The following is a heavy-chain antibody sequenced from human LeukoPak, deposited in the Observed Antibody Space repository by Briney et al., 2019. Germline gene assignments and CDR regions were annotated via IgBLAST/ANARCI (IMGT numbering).Heavy chain of an antibody. D-gene: IGHD5-12*01. Sequence: ASVKVSCKASGYTFTSYYMHWVRHAPGPGLEWMGIINPSGGSTSYAQKFQGRVTMTRDTSTSTVYMELSSLRSEDTAVYYCARGPNGYSGYDSLGFDYWGQGTLVTVSS. CDR1: GYTFTSYY. CDR3: ARGPNGYSGYDSLGFDY. CDR2: INPSGGST. V-gene: IGHV1-46*01. J-gene: IGHJ4*02.